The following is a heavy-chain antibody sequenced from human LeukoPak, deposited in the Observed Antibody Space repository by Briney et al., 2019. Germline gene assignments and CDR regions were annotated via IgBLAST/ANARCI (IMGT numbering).Heavy chain of an antibody. CDR2: IYTSGST. J-gene: IGHJ6*03. CDR3: ARAKAVHYMDV. CDR1: GGSISSSSYY. V-gene: IGHV4-61*02. Sequence: TLSLTCTVSGGSISSSSYYWSWIRQPAGKGLGWIGRIYTSGSTNYNPSLKSRVTMSVDTSKNQFSLKLSSVTAADTAVYYCARAKAVHYMDVWGKGTTVTVSS. D-gene: IGHD6-19*01.